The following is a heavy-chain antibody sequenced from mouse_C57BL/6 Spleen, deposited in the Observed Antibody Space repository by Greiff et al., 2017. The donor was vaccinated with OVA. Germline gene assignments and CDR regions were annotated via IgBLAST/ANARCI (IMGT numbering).Heavy chain of an antibody. CDR2: IDPETGGT. CDR3: TRGYYGAY. Sequence: ESGAELVRPGASVTLSCKASGYTFTDYEMHWVKQTPVHGLEWIGAIDPETGGTAYNQKFKGKAILTADKSSSTAYMELRSLTSEDSAVYYCTRGYYGAYWGQGTLVTVSA. D-gene: IGHD1-1*01. J-gene: IGHJ3*01. V-gene: IGHV1-15*01. CDR1: GYTFTDYE.